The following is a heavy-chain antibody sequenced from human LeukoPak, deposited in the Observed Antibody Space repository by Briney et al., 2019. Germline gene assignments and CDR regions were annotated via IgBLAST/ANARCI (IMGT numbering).Heavy chain of an antibody. CDR3: AKQGAARQDYYMDV. D-gene: IGHD5-18*01. V-gene: IGHV1-69*06. Sequence: ASVKVSCKASGGSFSSYAISWVRQAPGQGLEWMGRIIPIFGTANYAQKFPGRVTITADIVSSTAYMEVNSLTSEDTAAYFCAKQGAARQDYYMDVWGNGTTVIVSS. CDR1: GGSFSSYA. J-gene: IGHJ6*03. CDR2: IIPIFGTA.